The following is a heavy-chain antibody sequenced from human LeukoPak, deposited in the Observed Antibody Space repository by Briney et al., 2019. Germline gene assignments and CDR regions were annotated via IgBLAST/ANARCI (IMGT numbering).Heavy chain of an antibody. CDR2: ISSSNTYI. Sequence: GGSLRLSCAASAFTFSTYSMSWVRQAPGKGLEWVSSISSSNTYIYYADSVKGRFTISRDNAKNSLYLQMNSLRAEDTAMYHCARGATVTTLYYFDYWGQGALVTVSS. CDR3: ARGATVTTLYYFDY. J-gene: IGHJ4*02. V-gene: IGHV3-21*01. CDR1: AFTFSTYS. D-gene: IGHD4-17*01.